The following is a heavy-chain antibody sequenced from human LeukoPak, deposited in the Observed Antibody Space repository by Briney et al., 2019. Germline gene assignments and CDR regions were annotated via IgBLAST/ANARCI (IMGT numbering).Heavy chain of an antibody. J-gene: IGHJ4*02. D-gene: IGHD6-13*01. CDR1: GGPISSYY. CDR3: VRERGSSSWLFDY. CDR2: IYYSGST. V-gene: IGHV4-59*01. Sequence: ASETLSLTCTVSGGPISSYYWSWIRQPPGKGLEWIGYIYYSGSTNYNPSLKSRVTISVDTSKNQFSLKLSSVTAADTAVYYCVRERGSSSWLFDYWGQGTLVTVSS.